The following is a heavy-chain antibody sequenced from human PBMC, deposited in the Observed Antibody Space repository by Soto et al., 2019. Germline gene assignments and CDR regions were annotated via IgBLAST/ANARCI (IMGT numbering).Heavy chain of an antibody. Sequence: ASLKVTRKTFGYTFTSYYMHWVQQTPGQGPERMGIINPSGGTTSYAQKFQVRVTMTRDTSTSTVYMELSRLRSEDTVVYFCARILSYDYGDSWGQGSLVTVSS. V-gene: IGHV1-46*01. CDR2: INPSGGTT. D-gene: IGHD3-16*01. J-gene: IGHJ4*02. CDR3: ARILSYDYGDS. CDR1: GYTFTSYY.